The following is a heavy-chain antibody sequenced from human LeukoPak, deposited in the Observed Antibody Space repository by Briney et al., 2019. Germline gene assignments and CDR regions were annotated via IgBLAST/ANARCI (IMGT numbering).Heavy chain of an antibody. J-gene: IGHJ4*02. V-gene: IGHV4-39*01. D-gene: IGHD3-10*01. CDR1: GGSISTSHPY. Sequence: SETLSLTCTVSGGSISTSHPYWGWIRQPPGKGLQWIGSILYSGATYYNPSLESRVTISLDPSKTLLSLKLTSVTASDTAVYFCARHLSGKKDFWGQGALFTVSS. CDR3: ARHLSGKKDF. CDR2: ILYSGAT.